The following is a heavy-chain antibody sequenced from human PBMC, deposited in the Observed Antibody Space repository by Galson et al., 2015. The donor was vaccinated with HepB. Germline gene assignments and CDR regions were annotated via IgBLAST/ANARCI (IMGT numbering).Heavy chain of an antibody. CDR1: GFTFSSYS. CDR3: AREGLEWLYCYFDY. J-gene: IGHJ4*02. Sequence: SLRLSCAASGFTFSSYSMNWVRQAPGKGLEWVSYISSSSSTIYYADSVKGRFTISRDNAKNSLYLQMNSLRDEDTAVYYCAREGLEWLYCYFDYWGQGTLVTVSS. D-gene: IGHD3-3*01. CDR2: ISSSSSTI. V-gene: IGHV3-48*02.